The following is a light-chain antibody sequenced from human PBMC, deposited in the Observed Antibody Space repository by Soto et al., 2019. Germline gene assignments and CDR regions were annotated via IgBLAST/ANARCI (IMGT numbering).Light chain of an antibody. CDR3: HQYNNWPPWT. CDR1: QTVTSN. CDR2: DAS. J-gene: IGKJ1*01. V-gene: IGKV3D-15*01. Sequence: EVVLTQSPGTLSLSPGERATLSCGASQTVTSNYLAWYQQKPGQAPRLLSYDASNRATGIPARFSGSGSGTEFTLTISSLQSEDFAVYYCHQYNNWPPWTFGQGTKVDI.